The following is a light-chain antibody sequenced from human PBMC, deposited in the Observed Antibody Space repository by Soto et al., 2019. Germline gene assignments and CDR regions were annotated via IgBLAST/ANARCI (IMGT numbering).Light chain of an antibody. CDR1: SSDVGGYNY. Sequence: QSALTQPASVSGSPGQSITISCTGTSSDVGGYNYVSWHQQHPGRAPKLVIYGVSNRPSGVSNRFSGSKSGNTASLTISGLQAEDEACYFCSSYTSLRTVLFGGGTKLTVL. CDR3: SSYTSLRTVL. J-gene: IGLJ3*02. CDR2: GVS. V-gene: IGLV2-14*01.